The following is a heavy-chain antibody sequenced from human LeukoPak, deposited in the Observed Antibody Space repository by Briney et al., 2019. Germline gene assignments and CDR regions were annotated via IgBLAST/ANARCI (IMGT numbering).Heavy chain of an antibody. CDR3: ARVLRYDFWSAYYFDY. J-gene: IGHJ4*02. D-gene: IGHD3-3*01. Sequence: ASVKVSCKASGYTFNSYDITWVRQAPGQGLEWMAWISTYNGNTNYAQKVQGRVTMTTDTSTSTVYMELRSLRSDDTAVYYCARVLRYDFWSAYYFDYWGQGTLVTVSS. CDR2: ISTYNGNT. V-gene: IGHV1-18*01. CDR1: GYTFNSYD.